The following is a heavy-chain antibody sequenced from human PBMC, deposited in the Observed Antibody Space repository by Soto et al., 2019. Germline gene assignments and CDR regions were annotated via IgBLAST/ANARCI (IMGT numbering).Heavy chain of an antibody. CDR2: INHSGST. V-gene: IGHV4-34*01. Sequence: SETLSLTCAVYGGSFSGYYWSWIRQPPGKGLEWIGEINHSGSTNYNPSLKSRVTKSVDTSKNQFSLKLSSVTAADTAVYYCARGVATKHWFDPWGQGTLVTVSS. D-gene: IGHD5-12*01. CDR1: GGSFSGYY. J-gene: IGHJ5*02. CDR3: ARGVATKHWFDP.